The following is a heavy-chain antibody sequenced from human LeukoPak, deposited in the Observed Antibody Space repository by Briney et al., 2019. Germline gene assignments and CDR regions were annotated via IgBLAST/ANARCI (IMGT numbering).Heavy chain of an antibody. CDR3: VRVGNDILTGYYFF. CDR2: IRNKANSYTT. J-gene: IGHJ4*02. Sequence: GGSLRLSCAASGFTFSDHYIDWVRQAPGKGLEWVGRIRNKANSYTTEYAASVKGRFTISRDDSKNSLYMQMNSLKGEDTAVYYCVRVGNDILTGYYFFWGQGTPVTVSS. CDR1: GFTFSDHY. V-gene: IGHV3-72*01. D-gene: IGHD3-9*01.